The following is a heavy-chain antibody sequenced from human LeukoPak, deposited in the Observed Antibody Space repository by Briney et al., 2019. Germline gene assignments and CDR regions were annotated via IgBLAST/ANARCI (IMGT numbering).Heavy chain of an antibody. V-gene: IGHV3-21*04. D-gene: IGHD4-17*01. J-gene: IGHJ6*03. Sequence: GGSLRLSCAASGFTFSSYSMNWVRQAPGKGLEWVSSISSSSSYIYYADSVKGRFIISRDNAKNSLYLQMNSLRAEDTALYYCAKDYGAVYYYYMDVWGKGTTVTISS. CDR1: GFTFSSYS. CDR3: AKDYGAVYYYYMDV. CDR2: ISSSSSYI.